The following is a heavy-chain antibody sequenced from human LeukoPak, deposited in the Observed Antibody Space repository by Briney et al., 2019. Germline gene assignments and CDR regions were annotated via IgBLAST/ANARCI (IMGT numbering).Heavy chain of an antibody. J-gene: IGHJ4*02. D-gene: IGHD2-2*01. CDR1: GFTFSSYA. V-gene: IGHV3-23*01. CDR3: AKDPLYCSSTSCYVHYFDY. Sequence: GGSLRLSCAASGFTFSSYAMSWFRQAPGKGLEWVSAISGSGGSTYYADSVKGRFTISRDNSKNTLYLQMNSLRAEDTAVYYCAKDPLYCSSTSCYVHYFDYWGQGTLVTVSS. CDR2: ISGSGGST.